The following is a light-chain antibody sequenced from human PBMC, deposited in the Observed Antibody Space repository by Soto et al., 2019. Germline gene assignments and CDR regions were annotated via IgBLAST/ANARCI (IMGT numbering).Light chain of an antibody. CDR1: QSVTME. Sequence: DIVVTQSPATLSVSPGESATLSCRTSQSVTMELAWSQQRPGRAPRLLIYDTSTRATDIPARFSGSGSGTEFTLTIRRLQSEDFAVYFCQQYNHWSLISFGQGTRLEIK. CDR2: DTS. CDR3: QQYNHWSLIS. V-gene: IGKV3-15*01. J-gene: IGKJ5*01.